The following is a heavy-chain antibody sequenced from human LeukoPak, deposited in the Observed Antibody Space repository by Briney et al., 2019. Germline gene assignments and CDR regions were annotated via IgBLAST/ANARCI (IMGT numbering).Heavy chain of an antibody. CDR1: GYSFTSYW. Sequence: GESLKISCKGSGYSFTSYWIGWVRQMPGKGLEWMGIIYPGDSDTRYSPSLQGQVTISADKSISTAYLQWSSLKASDTAMYYCARLVEGYVGSSSPRVLYDYWGQGTLVTVSS. D-gene: IGHD6-6*01. J-gene: IGHJ4*02. V-gene: IGHV5-51*01. CDR3: ARLVEGYVGSSSPRVLYDY. CDR2: IYPGDSDT.